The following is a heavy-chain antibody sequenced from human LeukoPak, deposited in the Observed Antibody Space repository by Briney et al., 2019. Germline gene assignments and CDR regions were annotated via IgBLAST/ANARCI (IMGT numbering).Heavy chain of an antibody. V-gene: IGHV1-2*02. CDR3: ARASDTAMVVPGY. CDR1: GYTFTGYY. Sequence: VASVKVSCKASGYTFTGYYMHWVRQAPGQGLEWMGWINPNSGGTNYAQKFQGRVTMTRDTSISTAYMELSRLRSDDTAVYYCARASDTAMVVPGYWGQGTLVTVSS. CDR2: INPNSGGT. D-gene: IGHD5-18*01. J-gene: IGHJ4*02.